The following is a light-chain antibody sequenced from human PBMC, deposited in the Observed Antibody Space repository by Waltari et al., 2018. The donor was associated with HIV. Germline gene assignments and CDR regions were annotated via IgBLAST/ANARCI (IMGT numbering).Light chain of an antibody. CDR3: QQYYNYPPT. CDR1: QGISSY. CDR2: AAS. V-gene: IGKV1-8*01. J-gene: IGKJ1*01. Sequence: IQMTQSPSSFSASTGDRVTITCRASQGISSYLAWYQQKPGTAPKLLIYAASTLQSGVPSRFSGSGSGTDFTLTISCLQSEDFATYYCQQYYNYPPTFGQGTKVEI.